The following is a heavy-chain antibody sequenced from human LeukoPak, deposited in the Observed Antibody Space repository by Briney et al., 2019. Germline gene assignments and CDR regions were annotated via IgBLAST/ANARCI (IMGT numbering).Heavy chain of an antibody. CDR3: TTDGAYCSGGTCDDY. CDR2: IKSKSDGGTT. CDR1: GLTFSSYV. V-gene: IGHV3-15*01. Sequence: PGGSLRLSCAASGLTFSSYVMSWVRQAPGKGLEWVGRIKSKSDGGTTDFAAPVKGRFTISRDDSRNTLFLEMNSLKTEDTAVYYCTTDGAYCSGGTCDDYWGQGTLVTVSS. D-gene: IGHD2-15*01. J-gene: IGHJ4*02.